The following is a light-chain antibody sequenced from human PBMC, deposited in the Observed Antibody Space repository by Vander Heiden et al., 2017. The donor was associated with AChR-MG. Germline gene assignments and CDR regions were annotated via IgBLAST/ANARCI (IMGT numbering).Light chain of an antibody. CDR3: QQYGTART. CDR1: QSVSSNH. CDR2: GAS. V-gene: IGKV3-20*01. J-gene: IGKJ1*01. Sequence: ETVLTQSPGTLSLSPGERATLSCRASQSVSSNHLAWYQQKPGQAPRLLIWGASRRATGIPDRFSGSGSGTDFTFTISRLEPEDFAVYYCQQYGTARTFGQGTKVEIK.